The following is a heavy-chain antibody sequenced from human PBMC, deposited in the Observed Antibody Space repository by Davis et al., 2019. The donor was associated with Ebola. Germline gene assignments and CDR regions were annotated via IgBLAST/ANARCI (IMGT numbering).Heavy chain of an antibody. V-gene: IGHV4-34*12. CDR3: ASSLIVVVPAAIDY. D-gene: IGHD2-2*01. CDR1: GGSFSGYY. Sequence: SETLSLTCAVYGGSFSGYYWSWIRQPPGKGLEWIGEIIHRGGTNYNPSLRGRVTISVDSSKNQFSLKLSSVTAADTAVYYCASSLIVVVPAAIDYWGQGTLVTVSS. J-gene: IGHJ4*02. CDR2: IIHRGGT.